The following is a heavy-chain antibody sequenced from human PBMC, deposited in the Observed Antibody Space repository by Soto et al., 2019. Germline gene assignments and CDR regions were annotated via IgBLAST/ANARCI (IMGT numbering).Heavy chain of an antibody. CDR1: GFTFSSYA. CDR2: ISGSGGST. V-gene: IGHV3-23*01. Sequence: GGSLRLSCAASGFTFSSYAMSWVRQAPGKGLEWVSAISGSGGSTYYADSVKGRFTISRDNSKNTLYLQMNSLRAEDTAVYYCTSRIAVEMYGMDVWGQGTTVTVSS. D-gene: IGHD6-19*01. CDR3: TSRIAVEMYGMDV. J-gene: IGHJ6*02.